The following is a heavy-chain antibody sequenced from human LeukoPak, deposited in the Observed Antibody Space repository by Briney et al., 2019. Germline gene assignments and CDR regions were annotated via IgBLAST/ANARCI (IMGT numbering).Heavy chain of an antibody. V-gene: IGHV3-23*01. D-gene: IGHD4-17*01. J-gene: IGHJ3*02. CDR1: GFTFSAYA. Sequence: GGSLRLSCTASGFTFSAYAMMWVRQAPGKGPEWVSAIRGGGTSEFYADSVKGRFRVSRDNSKDTLFLQMNSLRAEDTAVYYCARDPNGDYIGAFDMWGPGTMVTVSS. CDR2: IRGGGTSE. CDR3: ARDPNGDYIGAFDM.